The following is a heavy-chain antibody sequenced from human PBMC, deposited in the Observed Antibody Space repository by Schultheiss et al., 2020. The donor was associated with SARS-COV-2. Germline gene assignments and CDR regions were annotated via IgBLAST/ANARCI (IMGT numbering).Heavy chain of an antibody. CDR2: INPNSGGT. D-gene: IGHD3-3*01. V-gene: IGHV1-2*02. CDR1: GYTFTGYY. Sequence: ASVKVSCKASGYTFTGYYMHWVRQAPGQGLEWMGWINPNSGGTNYAQKFQGRVTMTRDTSISTAYMELSRLRSDDTAVYYCARDNPLEGDFWSGYWGESWFDPWGQGSLVTVSS. CDR3: ARDNPLEGDFWSGYWGESWFDP. J-gene: IGHJ5*02.